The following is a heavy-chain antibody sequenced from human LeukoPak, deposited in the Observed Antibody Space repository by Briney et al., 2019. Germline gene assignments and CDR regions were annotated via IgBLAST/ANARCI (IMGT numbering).Heavy chain of an antibody. J-gene: IGHJ6*03. V-gene: IGHV4-34*01. CDR2: INHSGST. Sequence: PSETLSLTCAVYGGSFSGYYWSWIRQPPGKGLEWIGEINHSGSTNYNPSLKSRVTISVDTSKNQFSLKLSSVTAADTAVYYCARRGWYYGSGSLRVPYYYYMDVWGKGTTVTVSS. D-gene: IGHD3-10*01. CDR1: GGSFSGYY. CDR3: ARRGWYYGSGSLRVPYYYYMDV.